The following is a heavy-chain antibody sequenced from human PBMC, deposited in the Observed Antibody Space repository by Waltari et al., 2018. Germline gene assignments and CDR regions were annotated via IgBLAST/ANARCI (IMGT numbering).Heavy chain of an antibody. J-gene: IGHJ6*03. Sequence: QVQLVQSGAEVKKPGASVKVSCKASGYNFTSYDINWVRQATGQGLEWMGWMNPNSGNTGYAQKFQGRVTMTRNTSISTAHMELSSLRSEDTAVYYCARGGHDFWSGYSDYYYYMDVWGKGTTVTVSS. CDR2: MNPNSGNT. D-gene: IGHD3-3*01. CDR3: ARGGHDFWSGYSDYYYYMDV. CDR1: GYNFTSYD. V-gene: IGHV1-8*01.